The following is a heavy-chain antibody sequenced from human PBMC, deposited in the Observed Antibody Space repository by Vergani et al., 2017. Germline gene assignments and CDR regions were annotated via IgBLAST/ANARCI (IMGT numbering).Heavy chain of an antibody. Sequence: QLQLQESGPGLVKPSETLSLTCTVSGGSISSSSYYWGWIRQPPGKGLEWIGSIYYSGSTYYNPSLKSRVTISVDTSKNQFSLKLSSVTAADTAVYYCAREGPRSGNFDYWGQGTLVTVSS. CDR1: GGSISSSSYY. J-gene: IGHJ4*02. D-gene: IGHD6-25*01. V-gene: IGHV4-39*02. CDR2: IYYSGST. CDR3: AREGPRSGNFDY.